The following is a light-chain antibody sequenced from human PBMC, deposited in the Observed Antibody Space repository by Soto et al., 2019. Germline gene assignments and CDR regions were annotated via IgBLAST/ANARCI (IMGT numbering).Light chain of an antibody. V-gene: IGKV1-5*03. CDR2: TAS. Sequence: DFQVTQSPSTLPASVGDRVPITCRASQSIDNLLAWYQQKPGKAPKFLIYTASTLKSGVPSRFSGSGSGTEFTLTISGLQPDDFATYYCQHSNISSEAFGQGTKVDIK. CDR1: QSIDNL. CDR3: QHSNISSEA. J-gene: IGKJ1*01.